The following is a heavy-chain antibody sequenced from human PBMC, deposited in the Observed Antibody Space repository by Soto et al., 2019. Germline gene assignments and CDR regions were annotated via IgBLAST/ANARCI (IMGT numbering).Heavy chain of an antibody. J-gene: IGHJ3*02. D-gene: IGHD2-2*01. CDR3: ARAPYQGAFDI. CDR2: TSSSSSTI. Sequence: VQLVESGGGLVQPGGSLRLSCVASGFAFSSYSMNWVRQAPGKGLEWVSYTSSSSSTIYHADSVKGRFTISRDNAKNSLHLQMNSLRAEDTAVYYCARAPYQGAFDIWGQGTMVTVSS. V-gene: IGHV3-48*01. CDR1: GFAFSSYS.